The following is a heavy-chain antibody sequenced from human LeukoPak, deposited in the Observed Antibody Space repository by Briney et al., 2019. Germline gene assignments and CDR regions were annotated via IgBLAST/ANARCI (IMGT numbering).Heavy chain of an antibody. V-gene: IGHV1-8*01. CDR1: GYTFTSYD. Sequence: GASVKVSCKASGYTFTSYDIDWVRQATGQGLEWMGWMSPSSGNTGYAQKFQGRVTMTRSTSISTAYMELSSLRSEDTAVYYCATSPPNWGFDNWGQGTLVTVSS. CDR2: MSPSSGNT. D-gene: IGHD7-27*01. J-gene: IGHJ4*02. CDR3: ATSPPNWGFDN.